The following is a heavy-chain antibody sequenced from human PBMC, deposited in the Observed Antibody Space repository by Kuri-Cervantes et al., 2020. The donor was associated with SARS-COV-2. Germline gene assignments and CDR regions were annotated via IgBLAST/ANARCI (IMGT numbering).Heavy chain of an antibody. CDR2: INSDGSST. V-gene: IGHV3-74*01. CDR1: GFTFISYW. J-gene: IGHJ4*02. CDR3: AEDPPPAGY. Sequence: GGSPRLSCAASGFTFISYWMHWVRQAPGKGLVWVSRINSDGSSTRYAYSEKGRFTIYRDNAKNTLYLQMNSLRAEDTAVYYCAEDPPPAGYWGQGTLVTVSS.